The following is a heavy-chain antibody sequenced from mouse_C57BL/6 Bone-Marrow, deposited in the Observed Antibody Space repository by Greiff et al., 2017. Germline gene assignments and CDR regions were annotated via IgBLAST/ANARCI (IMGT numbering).Heavy chain of an antibody. CDR2: ISNLAYSI. Sequence: EVMLVESGGGLVQPGGSLKLSCAASGFTFSDYGMAWVRQAPRKGPEWVAFISNLAYSIYYADTVTGRFTISRENAKNTLYLEMSSLRSEDTAMYYCARLYYYGSREPFYWYFDVWGTGTTVTVSS. CDR1: GFTFSDYG. V-gene: IGHV5-15*04. CDR3: ARLYYYGSREPFYWYFDV. D-gene: IGHD1-1*01. J-gene: IGHJ1*03.